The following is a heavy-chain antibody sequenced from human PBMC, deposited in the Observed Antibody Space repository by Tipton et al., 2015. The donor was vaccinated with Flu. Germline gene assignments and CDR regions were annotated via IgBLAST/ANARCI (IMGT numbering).Heavy chain of an antibody. CDR1: GYTFTHHG. CDR3: AAPYFFDPYTNNYPYYHYGMDV. CDR2: ISAHNGKT. Sequence: QVQLVQSGAEVKKPGASVKVSCKASGYTFTHHGFSWVRQAPGQGLEWMGWISAHNGKTNYAQNFQGRVTMTTDTSTNTAYMELRSLRSDDTAVYYCAAPYFFDPYTNNYPYYHYGMDVWGQGTTVTVSS. V-gene: IGHV1-18*01. J-gene: IGHJ6*02. D-gene: IGHD2-21*01.